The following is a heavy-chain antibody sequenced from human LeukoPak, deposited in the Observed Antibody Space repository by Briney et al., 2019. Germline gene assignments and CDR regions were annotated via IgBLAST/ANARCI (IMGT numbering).Heavy chain of an antibody. Sequence: GASVKVSCKASGYTLTSYGISWVRQAPGQGLEWMGWISVYSGNTNYAQKLQGRVTLTTDTSTSTAYMELGSLRSDDTAVYYCARDADGVIDYWGQGPLVTVSS. J-gene: IGHJ4*02. D-gene: IGHD3-10*01. V-gene: IGHV1-18*01. CDR1: GYTLTSYG. CDR3: ARDADGVIDY. CDR2: ISVYSGNT.